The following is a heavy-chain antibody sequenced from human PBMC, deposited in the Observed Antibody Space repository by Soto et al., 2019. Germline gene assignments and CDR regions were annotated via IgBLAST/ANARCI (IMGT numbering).Heavy chain of an antibody. CDR1: GFTFNSYG. J-gene: IGHJ6*02. D-gene: IGHD2-8*02. CDR2: ISYDSTKT. V-gene: IGHV3-30*03. Sequence: GGSLRLSCAASGFTFNSYGMHWVRQGPGNGLEWVAFISYDSTKTYYADSVKGRFTISRDNSNSALYVQMNSLTGEDTAVYYCARTRRAWSDFHYYSFDVRGQGTTATVSS. CDR3: ARTRRAWSDFHYYSFDV.